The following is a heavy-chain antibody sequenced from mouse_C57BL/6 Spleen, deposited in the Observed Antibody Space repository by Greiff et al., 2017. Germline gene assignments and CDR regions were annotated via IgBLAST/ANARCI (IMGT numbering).Heavy chain of an antibody. V-gene: IGHV1-4*01. Sequence: QVQLQQSGAELARPGASVKMSCKASGYTFTSYTMHWVNQRPGQGLEWIGYINPSSGYTKYNQKFKDKATLTADKSSSTAYLQLSSLTSEDAAVFYGARSGNWDEDYWGQGTTLTVSS. D-gene: IGHD4-1*01. CDR1: GYTFTSYT. CDR2: INPSSGYT. J-gene: IGHJ2*01. CDR3: ARSGNWDEDY.